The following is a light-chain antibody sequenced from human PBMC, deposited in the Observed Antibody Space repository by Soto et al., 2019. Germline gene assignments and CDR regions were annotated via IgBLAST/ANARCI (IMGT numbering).Light chain of an antibody. Sequence: DIQMTQSPSSLSASLGDRVTITCRASQAIGVYLAWFQQKPGKVPKVMIYAASSLQSGVPSRFSGSGSGTDFTLTIRSLQPRDFATCYCQKYNSPPLTFGGGTKVEIK. CDR3: QKYNSPPLT. V-gene: IGKV1-27*01. CDR1: QAIGVY. CDR2: AAS. J-gene: IGKJ4*01.